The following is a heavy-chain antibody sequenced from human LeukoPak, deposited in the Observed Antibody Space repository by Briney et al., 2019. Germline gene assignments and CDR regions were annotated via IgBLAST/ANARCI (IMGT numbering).Heavy chain of an antibody. V-gene: IGHV4-39*01. J-gene: IGHJ4*02. CDR2: IYYSGST. D-gene: IGHD2-2*01. CDR1: GGSISSNSYY. CDR3: ARLPAYCSTTSCSFDS. Sequence: SETLSLTCTVSGGSISSNSYYWGWIRQPPGKGLEWIGNIYYSGSTYYNPSLKSRVTISVDMSKNQFSLKLTSVTAADTAVYYCARLPAYCSTTSCSFDSWGQGTLVAVSS.